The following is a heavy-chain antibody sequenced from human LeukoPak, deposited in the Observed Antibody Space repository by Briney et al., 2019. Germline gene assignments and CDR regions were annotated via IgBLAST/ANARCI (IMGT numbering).Heavy chain of an antibody. CDR2: MNPNSGNT. Sequence: AASVKVSCKASGYTFTSYDINWVRQATGQGLEWMGWMNPNSGNTGYAQKFQGRVTMTRNTSISTAYMELSSLRSEDTAVYYCAGGSGLVWGRRFDYWGQGTLVTVSS. V-gene: IGHV1-8*01. CDR3: AGGSGLVWGRRFDY. J-gene: IGHJ4*02. D-gene: IGHD6-19*01. CDR1: GYTFTSYD.